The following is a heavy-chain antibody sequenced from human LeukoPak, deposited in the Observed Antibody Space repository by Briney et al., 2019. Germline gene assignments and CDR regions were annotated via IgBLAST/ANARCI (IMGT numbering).Heavy chain of an antibody. Sequence: GGSLRLSCAASGFTFSSYGMHWVRQAPGKGLEWVAVIWYDGSNKYYADSVKGRFTISRDNSKNTLYLQMNSLRAEDTAVYYCARDHCDFWGGYYTAWGQGTLVTVSS. J-gene: IGHJ5*02. CDR2: IWYDGSNK. D-gene: IGHD3-3*01. V-gene: IGHV3-33*01. CDR3: ARDHCDFWGGYYTA. CDR1: GFTFSSYG.